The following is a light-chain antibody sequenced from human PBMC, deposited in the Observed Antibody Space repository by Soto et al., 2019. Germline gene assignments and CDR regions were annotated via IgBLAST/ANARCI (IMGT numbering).Light chain of an antibody. V-gene: IGKV3-11*01. J-gene: IGKJ5*01. CDR1: QSVSIY. Sequence: EIVLTQSPATLSLSPVERATLSCRASQSVSIYLAWYQQKPGQAPRLLIYDASNRATGIPARFSGSGSGTDFTLTINSLEPEDFAVYYCQQRSYWLTFGQGTRLEIK. CDR2: DAS. CDR3: QQRSYWLT.